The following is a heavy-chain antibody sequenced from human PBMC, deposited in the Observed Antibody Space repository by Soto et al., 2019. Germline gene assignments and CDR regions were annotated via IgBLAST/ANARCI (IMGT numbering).Heavy chain of an antibody. J-gene: IGHJ4*02. D-gene: IGHD2-2*01. CDR2: IWYDGSNK. CDR1: GFTFSSYG. V-gene: IGHV3-33*01. Sequence: QVQLVESGGGVVQPGRSLRLSCAASGFTFSSYGMHWVRQAPGKGLEWVAVIWYDGSNKYYADSVKGRFTISRDNSKNTLYLQMNSLRAEDTAVYYCAREGGQLLDYWGQGTLVTVSS. CDR3: AREGGQLLDY.